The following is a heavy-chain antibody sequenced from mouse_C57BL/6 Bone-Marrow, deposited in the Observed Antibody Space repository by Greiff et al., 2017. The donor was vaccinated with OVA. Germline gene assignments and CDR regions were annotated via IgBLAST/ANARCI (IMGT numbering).Heavy chain of an antibody. D-gene: IGHD1-1*02. Sequence: QVHVKQSGPGLVQPSQSLSITCTVSGFSLTSYGVHWVRQSPGKGLEWLGVIWSGGSTDYNAAFISRLSISKDNSKSQVFFKMNSLQADDTAIYYCASYGPFAYWGQGTLVTVSA. CDR3: ASYGPFAY. CDR2: IWSGGST. V-gene: IGHV2-2*01. CDR1: GFSLTSYG. J-gene: IGHJ3*01.